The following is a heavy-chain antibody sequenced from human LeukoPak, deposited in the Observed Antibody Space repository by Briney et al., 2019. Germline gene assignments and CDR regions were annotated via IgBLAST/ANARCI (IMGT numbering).Heavy chain of an antibody. CDR1: GGTFSSYA. CDR2: IIPIFGTA. Sequence: GASVKVSCKASGGTFSSYAISWVRQAPGQGLGWWGGIIPIFGTANYAQKFQGRVTITTDESTSTAYMELSSLRSEDTAVYYCAGYRGNWNDGLDYWGQGTLVTVSS. D-gene: IGHD1-20*01. CDR3: AGYRGNWNDGLDY. V-gene: IGHV1-69*05. J-gene: IGHJ4*02.